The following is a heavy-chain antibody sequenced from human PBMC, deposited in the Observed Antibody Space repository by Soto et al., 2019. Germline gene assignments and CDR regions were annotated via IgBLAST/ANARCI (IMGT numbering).Heavy chain of an antibody. CDR1: GFSLSTSGVG. V-gene: IGHV2-5*01. Sequence: QITLKESGPPLVKPTQTLTLTCTFSGFSLSTSGVGVGWIRQPPGKALEWLALIYWNDDKRYSPSLKSRLTITKDTSKNQVVLTMTNMDPVDTATYYCARVTMVRGDRPFFDYWGQGTLVTVSS. CDR2: IYWNDDK. J-gene: IGHJ4*02. CDR3: ARVTMVRGDRPFFDY. D-gene: IGHD3-10*01.